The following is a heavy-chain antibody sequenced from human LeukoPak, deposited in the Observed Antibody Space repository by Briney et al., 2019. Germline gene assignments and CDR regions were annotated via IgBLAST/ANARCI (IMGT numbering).Heavy chain of an antibody. V-gene: IGHV3-23*01. CDR2: ITCCSSGGIT. Sequence: GGSLRLSCAASGFTFSSYAMSCVRQTPGKGLEWVSSITCCSSGGITYYADSVKGRFTISRDNSKNTLYLQMDSLRAEDSAVFYCAKGGGGVPTARGLDDWGQGSLVTVS. J-gene: IGHJ4*02. D-gene: IGHD2-2*01. CDR3: AKGGGGVPTARGLDD. CDR1: GFTFSSYA.